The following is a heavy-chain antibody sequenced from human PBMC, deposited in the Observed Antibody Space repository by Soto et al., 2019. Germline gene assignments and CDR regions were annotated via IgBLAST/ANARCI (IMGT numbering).Heavy chain of an antibody. CDR3: ARDPRPIAVAGISPNWFDP. Sequence: SETLSLTCAVSGYSISSGYYWGWIRQPPGKGLEWIGSIYHSGSTYYNPSLKSRVTISVDTSKNQFSLKLSSVTAADTAVYYCARDPRPIAVAGISPNWFDPWGQGTLVTAS. J-gene: IGHJ5*02. CDR1: GYSISSGYY. CDR2: IYHSGST. D-gene: IGHD6-19*01. V-gene: IGHV4-38-2*02.